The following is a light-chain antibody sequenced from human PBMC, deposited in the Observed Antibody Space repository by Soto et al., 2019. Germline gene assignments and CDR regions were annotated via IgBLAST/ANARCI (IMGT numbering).Light chain of an antibody. Sequence: QSALTQPPSASGSPGQSVTISCTGTSSDVGGYNYVSWYQQHPGKVPKLMVYEVNKRPSGVPDRFSGSKSGNTASLTVSGLPAEDAADYYCTSYAGGNNVFGTGTKVTVL. CDR1: SSDVGGYNY. CDR3: TSYAGGNNV. J-gene: IGLJ1*01. CDR2: EVN. V-gene: IGLV2-8*01.